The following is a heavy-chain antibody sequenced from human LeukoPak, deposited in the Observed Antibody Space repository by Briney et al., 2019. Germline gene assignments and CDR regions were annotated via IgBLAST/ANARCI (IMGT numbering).Heavy chain of an antibody. CDR2: INPNSGGI. CDR1: GYTFTGYY. J-gene: IGHJ4*02. CDR3: AKAMAGNYYFDH. D-gene: IGHD5-24*01. V-gene: IGHV1-2*02. Sequence: VASVKVSCKASGYTFTGYYIHWVRQAPGQGLEWMGWINPNSGGINYTQKFQGRVTMTRDTSISTAYMELSRLRSDDTAMYYCAKAMAGNYYFDHWGQGTLVTVSS.